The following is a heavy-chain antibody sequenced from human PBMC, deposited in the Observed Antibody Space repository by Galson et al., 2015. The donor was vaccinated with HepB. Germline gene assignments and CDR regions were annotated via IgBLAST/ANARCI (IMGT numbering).Heavy chain of an antibody. CDR1: GGTFSNYA. J-gene: IGHJ4*02. D-gene: IGHD6-19*01. CDR2: IIPISGTA. V-gene: IGHV1-69*13. CDR3: ARVTYIAVAPYYFDY. Sequence: SVKVSCKASGGTFSNYAISWVRQAPGQGLEWMGGIIPISGTANYAQKFQGRVTITADESTNTAYMELSSLRSDDTAVYYCARVTYIAVAPYYFDYWGQGTLVTVSS.